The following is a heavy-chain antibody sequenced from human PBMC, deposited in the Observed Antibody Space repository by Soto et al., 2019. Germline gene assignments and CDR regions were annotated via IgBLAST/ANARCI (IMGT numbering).Heavy chain of an antibody. CDR3: ARGWTQLWFKYYFDF. V-gene: IGHV4-34*01. Sequence: QVQLQPWGAGLLKPSETLSLTCGVYGESFSGYYWSWIRQPPGKGLEWIGEINHSGSTNYNPSLKRRVTISVDTSKNQFSLKLSSVTAADTAVYYCARGWTQLWFKYYFDFWGQGTLVTVSS. D-gene: IGHD5-18*01. J-gene: IGHJ4*02. CDR1: GESFSGYY. CDR2: INHSGST.